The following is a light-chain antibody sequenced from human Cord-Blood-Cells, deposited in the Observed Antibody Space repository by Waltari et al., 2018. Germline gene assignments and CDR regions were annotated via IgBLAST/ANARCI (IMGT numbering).Light chain of an antibody. CDR1: QSVSSN. Sequence: EIVMTQSPATLSVPPGERATLHCRASQSVSSNLAWYQQKPGQAPRLLIYGASTRATGIPARFSGSGSGTEFTLTISSLQSEDFAVYYCQQYNNWPPARTFGQGTKVEIK. V-gene: IGKV3-15*01. J-gene: IGKJ1*01. CDR3: QQYNNWPPART. CDR2: GAS.